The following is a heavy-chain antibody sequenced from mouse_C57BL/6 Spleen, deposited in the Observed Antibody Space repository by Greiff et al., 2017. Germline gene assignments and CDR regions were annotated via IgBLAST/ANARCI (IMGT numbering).Heavy chain of an antibody. CDR2: IYPSDSET. J-gene: IGHJ3*01. V-gene: IGHV1-61*01. CDR3: ARYYGSSPFAY. Sequence: QVQLQQPGAELVRPGSSVKLSCKASGYTFTSYWMAWVKQRPGQGLEWIGNIYPSDSETHYNQKFKDKATLTVDKSSSTAYMQLSSLTSEDSAVYYCARYYGSSPFAYWGQGTLVTVSA. CDR1: GYTFTSYW. D-gene: IGHD1-1*01.